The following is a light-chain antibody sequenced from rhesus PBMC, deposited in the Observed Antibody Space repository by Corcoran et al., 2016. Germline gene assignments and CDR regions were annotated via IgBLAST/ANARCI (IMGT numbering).Light chain of an antibody. J-gene: IGKJ4*01. CDR1: QTISSS. Sequence: DIQMTQSPSSLSASVGDRVTITCRASQTISSSLAWYQQKPGKVPKLLIYAASTLQSGVPSRFSGNGSGTEFTLTISSLQPEDFATYYCQQHNSHPLTFGGGTKVELK. CDR2: AAS. CDR3: QQHNSHPLT. V-gene: IGKV1-44*03.